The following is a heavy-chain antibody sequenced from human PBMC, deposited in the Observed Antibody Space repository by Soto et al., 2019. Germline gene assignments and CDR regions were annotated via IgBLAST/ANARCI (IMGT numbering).Heavy chain of an antibody. D-gene: IGHD5-12*01. CDR1: GFTFSDYY. Sequence: QVQLEESGGGLVKPGGSLRLSCAASGFTFSDYYMSWIRQAPGKGLEWVSYISSSGYTKYADSVKGRFTISRDNAKDSLSLQMNSLRVDDTAVYYCAGREYGGLDYWGQGTLVTVSS. CDR3: AGREYGGLDY. J-gene: IGHJ4*02. CDR2: ISSSGYT. V-gene: IGHV3-11*05.